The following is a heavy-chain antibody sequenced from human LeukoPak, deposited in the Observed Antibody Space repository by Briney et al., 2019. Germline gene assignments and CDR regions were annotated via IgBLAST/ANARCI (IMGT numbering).Heavy chain of an antibody. V-gene: IGHV3-48*03. CDR1: GFTFSTYE. J-gene: IGHJ4*02. D-gene: IGHD1-26*01. Sequence: PGGSLRLSCAASGFTFSTYEMNWVRQAPGKGLEWVSYISSSGRTIYYSDSVKGRFTISRDNAKNSLYLQMNSLRAEDTADYYCARGYSGGSYDYDYWGQGTLVTVSS. CDR2: ISSSGRTI. CDR3: ARGYSGGSYDYDY.